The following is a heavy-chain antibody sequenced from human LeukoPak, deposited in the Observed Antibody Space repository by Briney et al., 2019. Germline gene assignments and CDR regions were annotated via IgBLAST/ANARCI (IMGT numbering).Heavy chain of an antibody. CDR1: GFTFSSYT. CDR2: ISSNGGST. CDR3: ARAVGDSSGYYSYHVAY. V-gene: IGHV3-64*01. Sequence: GGFLRLSCAASGFTFSSYTMHWGRQAPGKGLEYVSAISSNGGSTYYAKSVKGRFTISRDNSKNTLYLQMGSLGAGDMAVYYCARAVGDSSGYYSYHVAYWGQGTRFTVSS. J-gene: IGHJ4*02. D-gene: IGHD3-22*01.